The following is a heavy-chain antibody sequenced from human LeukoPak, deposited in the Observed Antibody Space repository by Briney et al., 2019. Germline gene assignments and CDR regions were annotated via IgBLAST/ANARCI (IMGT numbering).Heavy chain of an antibody. CDR2: FYNSGRS. Sequence: KSSENLSLTCTVSDDSISDYYRGWIRQPPGKGLEWIGYFYNSGRSTYNPSLKSRVTISADTSKNHFSLKLNSVTIADTAVYYCTRGAGWLIDYWGQGILVTVSS. V-gene: IGHV4-59*01. J-gene: IGHJ4*02. CDR1: DDSISDYY. D-gene: IGHD3-16*01. CDR3: TRGAGWLIDY.